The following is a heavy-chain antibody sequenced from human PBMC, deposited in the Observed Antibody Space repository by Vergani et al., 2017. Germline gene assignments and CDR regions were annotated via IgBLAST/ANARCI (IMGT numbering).Heavy chain of an antibody. CDR3: VYRKTAYGTTGCFYPFYYYYYMDV. CDR1: GFSLNTRGVS. Sequence: QITLKESGPTLVKPTQTLTLTCTFSGFSLNTRGVSVAWIRQPPGKALDSLALIYWNDDQHYSPSLNNRVIITNDTSKNQVVLTMTNMDYVDTGTYYCVYRKTAYGTTGCFYPFYYYYYMDVWGKGTTVTVSS. CDR2: IYWNDDQ. V-gene: IGHV2-5*04. J-gene: IGHJ6*03. D-gene: IGHD1-7*01.